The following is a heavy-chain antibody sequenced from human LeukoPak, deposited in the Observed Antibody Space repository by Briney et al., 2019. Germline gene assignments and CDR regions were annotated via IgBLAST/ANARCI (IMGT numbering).Heavy chain of an antibody. J-gene: IGHJ4*02. V-gene: IGHV4-34*01. Sequence: PSETLSLTCAVYGGSFSGYYWSWIRQPPGKGLEWIGEINHSGSTNYNPSLKSRVTISVDTSKNQFSLKLSSVTAADTAVYYCARSSRKGIAVAGTLFDYWGQGTLVTVSS. CDR1: GGSFSGYY. CDR3: ARSSRKGIAVAGTLFDY. D-gene: IGHD6-19*01. CDR2: INHSGST.